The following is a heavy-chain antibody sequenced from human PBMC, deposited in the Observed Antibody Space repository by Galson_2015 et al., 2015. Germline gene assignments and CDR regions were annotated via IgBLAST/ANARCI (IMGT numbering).Heavy chain of an antibody. J-gene: IGHJ1*01. D-gene: IGHD3-3*01. CDR2: ISYDGSNK. V-gene: IGHV3-30*01. Sequence: SLRLSCAASGFTFNSYAMHWVRQAPGKGLEWVAVISYDGSNKYYADSVKGRFTISRDNSKNTLYLQMNSLRAEDTAVYYCARVVLRFLEWSPLLQHWGQGTLVTVSS. CDR1: GFTFNSYA. CDR3: ARVVLRFLEWSPLLQH.